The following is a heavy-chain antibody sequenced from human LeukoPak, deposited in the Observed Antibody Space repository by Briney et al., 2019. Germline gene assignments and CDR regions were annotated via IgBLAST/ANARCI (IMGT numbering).Heavy chain of an antibody. CDR2: ISYDGSNK. D-gene: IGHD6-19*01. CDR1: GFTFSSYA. Sequence: PGGSLRLSCAASGFTFSSYAMHWVRQAPGKGLEWVAVISYDGSNKYYADSVKGRFTISRDNSKNTLYLQMNSLRAEDTAVYYCARGRIAVAGDWFDPWGQGTLVTVSS. J-gene: IGHJ5*02. V-gene: IGHV3-30-3*01. CDR3: ARGRIAVAGDWFDP.